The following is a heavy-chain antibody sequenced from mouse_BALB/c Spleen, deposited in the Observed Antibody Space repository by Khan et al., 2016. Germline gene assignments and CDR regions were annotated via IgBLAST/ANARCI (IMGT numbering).Heavy chain of an antibody. V-gene: IGHV14-3*02. CDR2: IDPANGNT. Sequence: VQLQQSGAELVKPGASVKLSCTASGFNIKDTYMHWVKQRPEQGLEWIGRIDPANGNTKYDPKFQGKATITADKSSNTAYLQLSSLTSEDTAGSYCARGWDGVYYYAMGYWGQGTSVTVSS. D-gene: IGHD4-1*01. CDR3: ARGWDGVYYYAMGY. J-gene: IGHJ4*01. CDR1: GFNIKDTY.